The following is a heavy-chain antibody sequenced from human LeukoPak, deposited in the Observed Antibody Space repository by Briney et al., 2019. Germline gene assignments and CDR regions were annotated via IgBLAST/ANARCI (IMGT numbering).Heavy chain of an antibody. D-gene: IGHD5-24*01. CDR1: GYTFTGYY. CDR3: ARVLRDGYNSGRGVDAFDI. Sequence: ASVKVSCKASGYTFTGYYMHWVRQAPGQGLEWMGRINPNSGGTNYAQKFQGRVTMTRDTSISTAYMELSRLRSDDEAVDYYARVLRDGYNSGRGVDAFDIWGQGTLVTVSS. CDR2: INPNSGGT. V-gene: IGHV1-2*06. J-gene: IGHJ3*02.